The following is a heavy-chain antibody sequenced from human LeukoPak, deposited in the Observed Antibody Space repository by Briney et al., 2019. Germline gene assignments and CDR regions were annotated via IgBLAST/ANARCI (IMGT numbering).Heavy chain of an antibody. D-gene: IGHD3-22*01. CDR1: GFTFDDYG. CDR2: INWNGGST. V-gene: IGHV3-20*04. CDR3: ARDRDPGYNDSSGYRRVNAFDI. J-gene: IGHJ3*02. Sequence: GGSLRLSCAASGFTFDDYGTSWVREAPGKGLEWGSGINWNGGSTGYADSVKGRYTISRDNAKNSLYLQMNRLRAEDTAVYYCARDRDPGYNDSSGYRRVNAFDIWGQGTMVTVSS.